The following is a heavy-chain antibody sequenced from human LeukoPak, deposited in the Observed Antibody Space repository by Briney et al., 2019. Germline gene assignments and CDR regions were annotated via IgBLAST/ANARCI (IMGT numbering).Heavy chain of an antibody. CDR2: IDYNRNT. CDR3: ARAGFYYGSSGLLDH. J-gene: IGHJ4*02. CDR1: GGSITSGTYY. V-gene: IGHV4-31*03. Sequence: SQTLSLTCTVSGGSITSGTYYWSCIRQHPGKGLESFGYIDYNRNTYYNPSLKSRLTISADTSKNQFSLKLSSVTAADTAVYDCARAGFYYGSSGLLDHWGQGTLVTVSS. D-gene: IGHD3-22*01.